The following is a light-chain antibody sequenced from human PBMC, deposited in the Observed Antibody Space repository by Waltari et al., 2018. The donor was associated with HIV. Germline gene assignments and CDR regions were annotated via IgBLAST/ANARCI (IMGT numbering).Light chain of an antibody. CDR1: QSVYVW. Sequence: DIQMTQSPSTLSASVGDRVTITCRASQSVYVWLAWDQQKQGQAPKLRIYNASSLQSGVPSRFSGSGSGTEFTLTISNLQPDDFGIYYCQQYRGFRTFGQGTEVAIK. CDR2: NAS. V-gene: IGKV1-5*03. J-gene: IGKJ1*01. CDR3: QQYRGFRT.